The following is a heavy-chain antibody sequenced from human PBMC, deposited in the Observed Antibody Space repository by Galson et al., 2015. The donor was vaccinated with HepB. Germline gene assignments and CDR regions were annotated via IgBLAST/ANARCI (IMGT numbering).Heavy chain of an antibody. CDR3: AKDRSGWLGFSDY. V-gene: IGHV3-30*18. Sequence: SLRLSCAASGFTFSSYGMHWVRRAPGKGLEWVAVISYDGSHKYYADSVKGRFTISRDNSKNTLYPQMSSLRAEDTAVYYCAKDRSGWLGFSDYWGQGTLVTVSS. CDR1: GFTFSSYG. D-gene: IGHD6-19*01. J-gene: IGHJ4*02. CDR2: ISYDGSHK.